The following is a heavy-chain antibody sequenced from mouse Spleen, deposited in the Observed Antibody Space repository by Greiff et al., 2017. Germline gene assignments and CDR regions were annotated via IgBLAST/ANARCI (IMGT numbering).Heavy chain of an antibody. CDR1: GYTFTDYE. CDR3: TRSDYGNYEDWYFDV. V-gene: IGHV1-15*01. J-gene: IGHJ1*01. Sequence: QVQLQQSGAELVRPGASVTLSCKASGYTFTDYEMHWVKQTPVHGLEWIGAIDPETGGTAYNQKFKGKATLTADKSSSTAYMELRSLTSEDSAVYYCTRSDYGNYEDWYFDVWGAGTTVTVSS. D-gene: IGHD2-1*01. CDR2: IDPETGGT.